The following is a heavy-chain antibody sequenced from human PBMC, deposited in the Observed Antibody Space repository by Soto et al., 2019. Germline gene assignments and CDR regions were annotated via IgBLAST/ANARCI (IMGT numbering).Heavy chain of an antibody. CDR1: GYTFTSYA. Sequence: QVQLVQSGSEVKKPGASVRVSCKASGYTFTSYALHWVRQAPGQRLEWRGWINAGEGNTKYSQKFQGRVTITRDTSASTADMELISLRSEDTAVYFCARDVGATGDWGQGTLVTVSS. D-gene: IGHD1-26*01. J-gene: IGHJ4*02. CDR2: INAGEGNT. CDR3: ARDVGATGD. V-gene: IGHV1-3*01.